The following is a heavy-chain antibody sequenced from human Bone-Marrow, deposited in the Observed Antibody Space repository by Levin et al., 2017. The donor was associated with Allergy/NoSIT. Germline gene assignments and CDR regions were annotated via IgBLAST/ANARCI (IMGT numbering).Heavy chain of an antibody. CDR1: GFSFSSYW. CDR2: IKKDGSEK. CDR3: GSFGVANYYYFSVMDV. V-gene: IGHV3-7*01. J-gene: IGHJ6*02. Sequence: GESLKISCAASGFSFSSYWMSWVRQAPGKGLEWVATIKKDGSEKYYVDSVKGRFSISRDNGKNSLYLQMNSLRAEDTAVYYCGSFGVANYYYFSVMDVWGQGTTVIVSS. D-gene: IGHD3-3*01.